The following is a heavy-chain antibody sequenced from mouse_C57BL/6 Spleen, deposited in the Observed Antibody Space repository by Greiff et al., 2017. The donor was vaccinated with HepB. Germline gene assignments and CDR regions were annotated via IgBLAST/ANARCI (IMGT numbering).Heavy chain of an antibody. CDR3: AMSSFYSYYFDY. J-gene: IGHJ2*01. Sequence: DVKVEESGGGLVKPGGSLKLSCAASGFTFSDYGMHWVRQAPEKGLEWVAYISSGSSTIYYADTVKGRFTISRDNAKNTLFLQMTSLRSEDTAMYYCAMSSFYSYYFDYWGQGTTLTVSS. D-gene: IGHD2-1*01. CDR1: GFTFSDYG. CDR2: ISSGSSTI. V-gene: IGHV5-17*01.